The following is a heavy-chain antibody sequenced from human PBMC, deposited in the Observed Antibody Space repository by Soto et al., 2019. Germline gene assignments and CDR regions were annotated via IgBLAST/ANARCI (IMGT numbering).Heavy chain of an antibody. CDR3: ARRAETNGWNGFGADKYYFDF. Sequence: ASVKVSCKASGYTFTSYDINWVRQATGQGLEWMGWMNPNSGNTGYARKFQGRVTMTRNTSISTAYMELSSLRSEDTAVYYCARRAETNGWNGFGADKYYFDFWGQGTLVTVSS. D-gene: IGHD1-1*01. J-gene: IGHJ4*02. V-gene: IGHV1-8*01. CDR1: GYTFTSYD. CDR2: MNPNSGNT.